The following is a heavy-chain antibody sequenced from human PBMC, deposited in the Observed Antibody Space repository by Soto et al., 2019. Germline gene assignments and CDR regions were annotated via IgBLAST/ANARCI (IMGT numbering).Heavy chain of an antibody. D-gene: IGHD6-13*01. CDR3: ARDHSSSWGYYYYGMDV. CDR1: GGSISSYY. J-gene: IGHJ6*02. V-gene: IGHV4-59*01. Sequence: SETLSLTCTVSGGSISSYYWSWIRQPPGKGLEWIGYIYYSGSTNYNPSLKSRVTISVDTSKNQFSLKLSSVTAADTAVYYCARDHSSSWGYYYYGMDVWGQGTTVTVSS. CDR2: IYYSGST.